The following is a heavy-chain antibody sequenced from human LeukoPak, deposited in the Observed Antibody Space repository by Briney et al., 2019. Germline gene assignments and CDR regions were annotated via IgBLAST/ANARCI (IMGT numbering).Heavy chain of an antibody. CDR2: IYNSGST. CDR1: GGFISDYY. CDR3: AREPDRGDYGLDV. D-gene: IGHD4-17*01. J-gene: IGHJ3*01. V-gene: IGHV4-59*01. Sequence: SETLSLTCIVSGGFISDYYWSWIRQPPGKGLEWIGCIYNSGSTQYNPSLKGRVSISVDTSKKQFSLRLNSVTAADTAVYYCAREPDRGDYGLDVWGQGTMVTVSS.